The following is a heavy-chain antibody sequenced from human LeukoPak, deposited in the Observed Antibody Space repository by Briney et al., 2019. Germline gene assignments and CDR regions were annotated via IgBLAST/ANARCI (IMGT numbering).Heavy chain of an antibody. J-gene: IGHJ4*02. Sequence: SVKVSCKASGGTFSSYAISWVRQAPGQGLEWMGGIIPIFGTANYAQKFQGRVTITADESTSTAYMELSSLRSEDTAVYYCASCTNAVMEFDYWGQGTLVTVSS. V-gene: IGHV1-69*13. D-gene: IGHD2-8*01. CDR1: GGTFSSYA. CDR3: ASCTNAVMEFDY. CDR2: IIPIFGTA.